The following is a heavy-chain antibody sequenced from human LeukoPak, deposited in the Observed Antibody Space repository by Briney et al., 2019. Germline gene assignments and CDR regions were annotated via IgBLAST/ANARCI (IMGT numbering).Heavy chain of an antibody. CDR2: IYHSGST. D-gene: IGHD3-22*01. CDR1: GGSISSGGYS. CDR3: ARGVPYYYDSSGYYYDY. V-gene: IGHV4-30-2*01. Sequence: SETLSLTCAVSGGSISSGGYSWSWIRQPPGKGLEWIGYIYHSGSTYYNPSLKSRVTMSVDRSKNQFSLKLSSVTAADTAVYYCARGVPYYYDSSGYYYDYWGQGTLVTVSS. J-gene: IGHJ4*02.